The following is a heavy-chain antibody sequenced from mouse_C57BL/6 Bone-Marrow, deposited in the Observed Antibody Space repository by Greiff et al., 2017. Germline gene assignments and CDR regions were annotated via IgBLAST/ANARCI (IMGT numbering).Heavy chain of an antibody. CDR2: IYPRDGST. CDR1: GYTFTSYD. V-gene: IGHV1-85*01. J-gene: IGHJ2*01. CDR3: ARGIYYDYQYYFDY. D-gene: IGHD2-4*01. Sequence: VKLVESGPELVKPGASVKLSCKASGYTFTSYDINWVKQRPGQGLEWIGWIYPRDGSTKYNEKFKGKATLTVDTSSSTAYMELHSLTSEDSAVYFCARGIYYDYQYYFDYWGQGTTLTVSS.